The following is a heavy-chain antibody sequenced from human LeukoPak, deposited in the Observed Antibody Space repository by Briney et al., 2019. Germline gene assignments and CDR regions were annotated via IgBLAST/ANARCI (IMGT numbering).Heavy chain of an antibody. CDR3: ARDPGGYDSSGYYRTDYFDY. CDR1: GFTFSSYW. J-gene: IGHJ4*02. D-gene: IGHD3-22*01. Sequence: PGGSLRLSCAASGFTFSSYWMSWVRQAPGKGVEGVANIKQEGSEKYYVDSVKGRFTISRDSAKNSLYLQMNTLRAEDTAVYYCARDPGGYDSSGYYRTDYFDYWGQGTLVTVSS. CDR2: IKQEGSEK. V-gene: IGHV3-7*01.